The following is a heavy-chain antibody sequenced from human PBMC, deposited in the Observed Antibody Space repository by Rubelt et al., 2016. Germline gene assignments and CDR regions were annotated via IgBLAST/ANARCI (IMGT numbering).Heavy chain of an antibody. CDR3: ARPKYYYDSSGYYRDAFDI. J-gene: IGHJ3*02. CDR1: GGSISSYY. CDR2: IYYSGST. V-gene: IGHV4-59*08. D-gene: IGHD3-22*01. Sequence: QVQLQESGPGLVKPSETLSLTCTVSGGSISSYYWSWIRQPPGKGLEWIGYIYYSGSTNYNPSLKSRVTLSVDTSKNQFSLKLSSVTAADTAVYYCARPKYYYDSSGYYRDAFDIWGQGTMVTVSS.